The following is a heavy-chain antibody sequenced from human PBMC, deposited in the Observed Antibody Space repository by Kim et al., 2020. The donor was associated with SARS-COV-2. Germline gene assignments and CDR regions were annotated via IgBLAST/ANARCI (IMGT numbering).Heavy chain of an antibody. D-gene: IGHD6-19*01. CDR1: GGSISSGGYY. J-gene: IGHJ4*02. V-gene: IGHV4-31*03. Sequence: SETLSLTCTVSGGSISSGGYYWSWIRQHPGKGLEWIGYIYYSGSTYYNPSLKSRVTISVDTSKNQFSLKLSSVTAADTAGYYCARAGVAGGSYYFDYWGQGNLVTGSS. CDR2: IYYSGST. CDR3: ARAGVAGGSYYFDY.